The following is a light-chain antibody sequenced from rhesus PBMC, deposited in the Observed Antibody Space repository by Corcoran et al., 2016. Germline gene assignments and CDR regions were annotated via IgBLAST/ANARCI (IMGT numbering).Light chain of an antibody. J-gene: IGKJ2*01. CDR1: QSVSSS. CDR3: QKYSSSPYS. V-gene: IGKV3-53*01. Sequence: QVILTQSPATLSLSPGERATLSCRASQSVSSSLAWYQQKPGQAPRLLIHGSSSRATGIPDRFSGSGSGTEFTLTISSLEPEDCAVYYCQKYSSSPYSFGQGTKVEIK. CDR2: GSS.